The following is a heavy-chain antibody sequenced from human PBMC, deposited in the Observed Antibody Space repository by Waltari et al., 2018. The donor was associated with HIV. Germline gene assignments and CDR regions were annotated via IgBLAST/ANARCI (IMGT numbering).Heavy chain of an antibody. CDR3: ARDDAVRGVIPYYYGMDV. J-gene: IGHJ6*02. CDR2: ISAYNGNT. CDR1: GYPFTSYG. Sequence: QVQLVQSGAEVKKPGASVKVSCKASGYPFTSYGIRWVRTALGQGLEWMGWISAYNGNTNYAQKLQGRVTMTTDTSTSTAYMELRSLRSDDTAVYYCARDDAVRGVIPYYYGMDVWGQGTTVTVSS. D-gene: IGHD3-10*01. V-gene: IGHV1-18*01.